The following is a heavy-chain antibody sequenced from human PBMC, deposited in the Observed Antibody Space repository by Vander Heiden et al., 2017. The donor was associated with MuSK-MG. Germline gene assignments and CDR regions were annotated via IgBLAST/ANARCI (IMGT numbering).Heavy chain of an antibody. V-gene: IGHV4-34*01. CDR1: GGSFSGDY. D-gene: IGHD6-13*01. Sequence: QVQLQQWGAGLLKPSETLSLTCAVYGGSFSGDYWSWIRQPPGKGLEWIGEINDGGVTNYNPSLKSRVTISVDTSKNQFSLRLRSMTAADTAVYYCARGRRGSSWLDYWGQGTLVTVSS. CDR2: INDGGVT. CDR3: ARGRRGSSWLDY. J-gene: IGHJ4*02.